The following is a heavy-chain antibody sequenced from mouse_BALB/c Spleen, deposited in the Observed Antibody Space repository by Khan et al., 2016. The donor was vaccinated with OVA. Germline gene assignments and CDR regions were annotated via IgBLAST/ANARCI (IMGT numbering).Heavy chain of an antibody. J-gene: IGHJ3*01. CDR1: GDSITRGY. CDR2: ISYSGNT. V-gene: IGHV3-8*02. CDR3: ACELRGFAY. Sequence: EVQLQESGPSLVKPSQTLSLTCSVTGDSITRGYWSWIRKFPGNKLDYMGYISYSGNTYCNPSLKSRISITRDTSKNQYYLQLNSVTTEDTATYYCACELRGFAYWGQGTLVTVSA. D-gene: IGHD1-1*01.